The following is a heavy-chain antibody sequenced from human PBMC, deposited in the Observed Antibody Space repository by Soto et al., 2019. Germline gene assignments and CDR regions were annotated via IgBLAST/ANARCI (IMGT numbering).Heavy chain of an antibody. Sequence: SETLSLTFSVSGDSIISSDFYWGWVRQPTGKGLEWIGSIFYLGSSYYNPSLKSRVTMSVDTSKNQLSLRLRSVTAADTALYFCARHSLALRKNNWFDPWGQGILVTVSS. V-gene: IGHV4-39*01. J-gene: IGHJ5*02. CDR1: GDSIISSDFY. D-gene: IGHD3-3*02. CDR2: IFYLGSS. CDR3: ARHSLALRKNNWFDP.